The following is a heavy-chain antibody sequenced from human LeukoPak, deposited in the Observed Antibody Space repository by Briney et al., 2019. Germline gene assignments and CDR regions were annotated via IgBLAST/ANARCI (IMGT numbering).Heavy chain of an antibody. CDR2: IYSSGTT. Sequence: SETLSLTCTVSGVSIGRYYWSWSRQPAGKGLEWIGRIYSSGTTNYNPSLKSRVTMSVDTSKNQLSLRLSSVTAADTAVYYCARDGRDCSGGSCFDWGQGTLVTVSS. CDR3: ARDGRDCSGGSCFD. D-gene: IGHD2-15*01. V-gene: IGHV4-4*07. CDR1: GVSIGRYY. J-gene: IGHJ4*02.